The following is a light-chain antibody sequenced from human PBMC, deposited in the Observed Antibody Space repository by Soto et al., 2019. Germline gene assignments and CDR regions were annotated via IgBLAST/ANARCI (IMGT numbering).Light chain of an antibody. Sequence: DIQMTQSPSSLSASVGDRVTITCRSSQTITSFLNWYQQKPGKAPKLLIFTASSLHVGVPSRFSGSGSGTDCTLTISSLQSEDFAVYYCQQYNNWPPFLGQGTRLEIK. CDR1: QTITSF. CDR2: TAS. J-gene: IGKJ5*01. CDR3: QQYNNWPPF. V-gene: IGKV1-39*01.